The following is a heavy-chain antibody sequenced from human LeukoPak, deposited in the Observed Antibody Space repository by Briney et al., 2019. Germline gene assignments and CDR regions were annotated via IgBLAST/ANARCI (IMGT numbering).Heavy chain of an antibody. CDR2: IYYSGST. V-gene: IGHV4-30-4*01. CDR3: ARVPHYYGSGSYGGFDY. CDR1: GGSISSGDYY. D-gene: IGHD3-10*01. Sequence: PSETLSLTCTVSGGSISSGDYYWSWIRQPPGKGLEWIGYIYYSGSTYYNPSLKSRVTISVDTSKNQFSLKLSSVTAADTAVYYCARVPHYYGSGSYGGFDYWGQGTLVTVSS. J-gene: IGHJ4*02.